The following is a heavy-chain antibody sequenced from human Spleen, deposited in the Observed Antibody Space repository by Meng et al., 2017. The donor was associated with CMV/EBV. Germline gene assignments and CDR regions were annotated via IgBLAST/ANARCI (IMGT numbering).Heavy chain of an antibody. D-gene: IGHD5-18*01. CDR1: GFGFSIYW. Sequence: GESLKISCAASGFGFSIYWMNWVRQAPGKGLEWVANINQDGSEKYYVDSVKGRFTISRDNAKNSLYLQMNSLRAEDTAVYYCARSQETWIQLWLPYYFDYWGQGTLVTVSS. J-gene: IGHJ4*02. CDR2: INQDGSEK. V-gene: IGHV3-7*01. CDR3: ARSQETWIQLWLPYYFDY.